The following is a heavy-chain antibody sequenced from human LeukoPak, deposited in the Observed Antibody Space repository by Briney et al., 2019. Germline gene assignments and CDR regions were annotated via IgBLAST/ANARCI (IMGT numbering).Heavy chain of an antibody. J-gene: IGHJ4*02. D-gene: IGHD1-14*01. Sequence: QPGGSLRLSCAASGFTFSSCGMHWVRQAPGKGLEWVAVISYDGSNKYYADSVKGRFTISRDNAKNSLYLQMNSLRVEDTAVYYCARKTGDCWGQGTLVIVSS. V-gene: IGHV3-30*03. CDR1: GFTFSSCG. CDR3: ARKTGDC. CDR2: ISYDGSNK.